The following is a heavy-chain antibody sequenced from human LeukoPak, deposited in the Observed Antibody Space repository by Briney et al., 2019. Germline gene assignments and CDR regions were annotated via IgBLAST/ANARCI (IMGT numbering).Heavy chain of an antibody. V-gene: IGHV3-7*03. CDR1: GFPFSSYW. Sequence: GGSLRLSCVASGFPFSSYWMTWVRQAPGKGLEWVANIKQDGNKKSYVDSVKGRFTISRDNAKNTLYLQMNSLRAEDTALYYCAKVSAASYYYYGMDVWGQGTTVTVSS. CDR2: IKQDGNKK. D-gene: IGHD2-2*01. CDR3: AKVSAASYYYYGMDV. J-gene: IGHJ6*02.